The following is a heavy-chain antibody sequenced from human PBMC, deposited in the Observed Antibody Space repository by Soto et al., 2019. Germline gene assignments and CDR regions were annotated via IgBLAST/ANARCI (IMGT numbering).Heavy chain of an antibody. CDR1: GFTFSNHW. Sequence: EVQLVESGGGLVQPGESLRLSCAASGFTFSNHWINWIRQTPGRGLEWLAVIKQDGSEKYYVDSVKGRFTVSRDNAMNSAYLQMNSLRVDDTAVYYCAGDWYMDYWGQGTLVTVSS. J-gene: IGHJ4*02. V-gene: IGHV3-7*04. D-gene: IGHD1-20*01. CDR3: AGDWYMDY. CDR2: IKQDGSEK.